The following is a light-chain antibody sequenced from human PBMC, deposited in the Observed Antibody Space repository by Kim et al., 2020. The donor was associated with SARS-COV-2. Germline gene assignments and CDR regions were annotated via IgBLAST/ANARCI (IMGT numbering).Light chain of an antibody. CDR2: AAS. CDR1: QSISSY. J-gene: IGKJ2*01. Sequence: DIQMTQSPSSLSASVGDRVTITCRASQSISSYLNWYQQKPGKAPKLLIYAASSLQSGGPSRFSGSGSGTDFTLTISSLQPEDFATYYCQQSYSTLGYTFGQGTKLEI. CDR3: QQSYSTLGYT. V-gene: IGKV1-39*01.